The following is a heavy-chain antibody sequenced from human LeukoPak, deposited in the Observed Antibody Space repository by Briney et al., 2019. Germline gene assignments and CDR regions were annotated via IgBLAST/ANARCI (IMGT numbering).Heavy chain of an antibody. CDR1: GDTFSNYA. Sequence: GASVKVPCKASGDTFSNYAISWVRQAPGQGLEWVGRIIPSLGTPNYAQKFQGRVTITADRSTTTAYMELSSLRFEDTAVYYCARAGSSRFSVPYYFNYWGQGTPVTVSS. CDR3: ARAGSSRFSVPYYFNY. D-gene: IGHD6-13*01. V-gene: IGHV1-69*04. CDR2: IIPSLGTP. J-gene: IGHJ4*02.